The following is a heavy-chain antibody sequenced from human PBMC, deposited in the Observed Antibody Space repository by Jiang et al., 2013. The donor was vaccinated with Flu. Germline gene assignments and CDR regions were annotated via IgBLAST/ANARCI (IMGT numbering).Heavy chain of an antibody. D-gene: IGHD5-18*01. CDR1: GYTFTHYV. CDR3: ARVGGIDTSMAWDF. Sequence: QSGSELKKPGASVKVSCKASGYTFTHYVINWVRQAPGQGLEWMGWINTNTGDPTYAQGFSGRFVFSLDTSVSTTYLQISSLEAEDTAVYYCARVGGIDTSMAWDFWGQGTLVTVSS. CDR2: INTNTGDP. V-gene: IGHV7-4-1*02. J-gene: IGHJ4*02.